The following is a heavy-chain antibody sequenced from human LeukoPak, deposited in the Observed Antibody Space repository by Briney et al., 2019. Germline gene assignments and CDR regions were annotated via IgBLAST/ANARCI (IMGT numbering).Heavy chain of an antibody. CDR1: GFTFSSYG. V-gene: IGHV3-33*01. CDR2: IWYDGSNK. Sequence: GRSLRLSCAASGFTFSSYGMHWVRQAPGKGLEWVAVIWYDGSNKYYADSVKGRFTISRDNAKNSLYLQMNSLRAEDTAIYYCARWDYFDTSGYVDWGQGTLVTVSS. CDR3: ARWDYFDTSGYVD. J-gene: IGHJ4*02. D-gene: IGHD3-22*01.